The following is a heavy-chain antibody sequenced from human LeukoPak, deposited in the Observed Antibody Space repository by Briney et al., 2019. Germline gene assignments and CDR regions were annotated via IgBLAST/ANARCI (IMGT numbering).Heavy chain of an antibody. CDR2: ITSNGGST. CDR3: VKSFGSGSYFGEYFQH. D-gene: IGHD1-26*01. J-gene: IGHJ1*01. Sequence: GGSLRLSCSASGFTFSTYPMHWVRQAPGKGLEYVSTITSNGGSTYNADSVKGRFTISRDNSKNTLYLQMSSLRAEDTAVYYCVKSFGSGSYFGEYFQHWGQGTLVTVSS. V-gene: IGHV3-64D*09. CDR1: GFTFSTYP.